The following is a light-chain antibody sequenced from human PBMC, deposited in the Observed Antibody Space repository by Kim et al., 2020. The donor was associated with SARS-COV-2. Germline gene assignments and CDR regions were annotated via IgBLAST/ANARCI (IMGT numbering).Light chain of an antibody. J-gene: IGKJ2*01. CDR2: DAS. CDR3: QQYDSLPYN. Sequence: ASVGERVTISCQASQDIINYLNWYQHKPGKGPKLLIYDASNLETGVPSRFRGSGSGTQFTLTINSLQPEDIGTYYCQQYDSLPYNFGQGTKVDIK. CDR1: QDIINY. V-gene: IGKV1-33*01.